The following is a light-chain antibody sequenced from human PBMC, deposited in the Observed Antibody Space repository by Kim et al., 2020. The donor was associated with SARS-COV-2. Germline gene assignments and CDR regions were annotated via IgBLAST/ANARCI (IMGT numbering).Light chain of an antibody. J-gene: IGLJ2*01. Sequence: GRKVTISCAGTSSNIGQNYVSWYQQFPGTAPKLLIYDNNKRHSGIPDRFSGYKSGTSATLGITGLQTGDEADYYCGTWDSSLNGLVFGGGTQLTVL. CDR2: DNN. V-gene: IGLV1-51*01. CDR3: GTWDSSLNGLV. CDR1: SSNIGQNY.